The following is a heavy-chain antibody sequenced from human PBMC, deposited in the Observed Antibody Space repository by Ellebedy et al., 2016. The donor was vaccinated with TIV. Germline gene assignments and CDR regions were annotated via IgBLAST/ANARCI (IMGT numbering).Heavy chain of an antibody. CDR3: ARGDLEEGQTVTKVRRFDY. D-gene: IGHD4-17*01. V-gene: IGHV4-31*03. CDR1: GGSISSGAYY. CDR2: IYYSGST. J-gene: IGHJ4*02. Sequence: SETLSLTXTVSGGSISSGAYYWSWIRQLPGKGLEWIGYIYYSGSTYYNPSLKSRVTMSVDTSKNQFSLKVTSVTAADRAVYYCARGDLEEGQTVTKVRRFDYWGQGTLVTVSS.